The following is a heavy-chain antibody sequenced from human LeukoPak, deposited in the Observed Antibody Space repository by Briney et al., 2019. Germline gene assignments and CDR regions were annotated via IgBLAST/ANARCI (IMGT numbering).Heavy chain of an antibody. CDR3: ARDLRHYDSSGYYRYFDY. CDR2: ISSSSSYI. D-gene: IGHD3-22*01. V-gene: IGHV3-21*06. Sequence: GGSLRLSCAASGFTFSSYSMNWVRQAPGKGLEWVSSISSSSSYIYYADSVKGRFTISRDNAKNLLYLQMNSLRAEDTAVYYCARDLRHYDSSGYYRYFDYWGQGTLVTVSS. CDR1: GFTFSSYS. J-gene: IGHJ4*02.